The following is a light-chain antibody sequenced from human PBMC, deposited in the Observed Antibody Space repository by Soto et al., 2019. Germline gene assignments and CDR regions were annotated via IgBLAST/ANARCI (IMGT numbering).Light chain of an antibody. CDR3: QQYGSSPRT. V-gene: IGKV3-20*01. J-gene: IGKJ1*01. CDR2: GAS. Sequence: EIVLTQSPGTLSLSPGERATLSCRASQSVNSTYLAWYQQKAGQAPRLLIHGASRRATDIPDRFSGTGSGTDVTLTISRLEPEDFAVYYCQQYGSSPRTFGQGTKVEIK. CDR1: QSVNSTY.